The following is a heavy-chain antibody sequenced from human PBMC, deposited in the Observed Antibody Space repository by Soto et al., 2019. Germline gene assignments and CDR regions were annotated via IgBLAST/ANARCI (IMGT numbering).Heavy chain of an antibody. CDR3: AKASRPYYYYYGMDV. J-gene: IGHJ6*02. CDR1: GFTFDDYA. Sequence: PGGSLRLSCAASGFTFDDYAMHWVRQAPGKGLEWVSGISWNSGSIGYADSVKGRFTISRDNAKNSLYLQMNSLRAEDTALYYCAKASRPYYYYYGMDVWGQGTTVTVSS. CDR2: ISWNSGSI. V-gene: IGHV3-9*01.